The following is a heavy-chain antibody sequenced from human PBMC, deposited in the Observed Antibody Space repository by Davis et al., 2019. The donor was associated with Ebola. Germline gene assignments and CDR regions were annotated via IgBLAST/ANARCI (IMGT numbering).Heavy chain of an antibody. V-gene: IGHV4-39*01. Sequence: MPSETLSLTCTVSGGSISSSSYYWGWIRQPPGKGLEWIGSIYYSGSTYYNPSLKSRVTISVDTSKNQFSLKLSSVTAADTAVYYCARRGYSYGIFDYWGQGTLVTVSS. CDR2: IYYSGST. D-gene: IGHD5-18*01. J-gene: IGHJ4*02. CDR3: ARRGYSYGIFDY. CDR1: GGSISSSSYY.